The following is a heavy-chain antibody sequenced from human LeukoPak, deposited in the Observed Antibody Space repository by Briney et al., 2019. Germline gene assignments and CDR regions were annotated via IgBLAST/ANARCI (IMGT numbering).Heavy chain of an antibody. Sequence: GGSLRLSCAASGFTFSSYSMNWVRRAPGKGPVWVSRINSDGRSISYADSVEGRFTVSRDNAKNTLFLQMDSLRAEDTAIYYCAGGSGSYLNYWGQGTLVTVSS. CDR1: GFTFSSYS. V-gene: IGHV3-74*01. J-gene: IGHJ4*02. CDR3: AGGSGSYLNY. D-gene: IGHD1-26*01. CDR2: INSDGRSI.